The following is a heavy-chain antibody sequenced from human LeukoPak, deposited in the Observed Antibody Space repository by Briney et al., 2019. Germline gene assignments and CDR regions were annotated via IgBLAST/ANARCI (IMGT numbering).Heavy chain of an antibody. Sequence: GGSLRLSCAASGFTFSSYSMNWVRQTPGKGLEWVSSISSSSSYIYYADSVKGRFTISRDNAKNSLYLQTNSLRAEDTAVYYCASDLVYYYDSSGSRYYFDYWGQGTLVTVSS. CDR3: ASDLVYYYDSSGSRYYFDY. D-gene: IGHD3-22*01. CDR1: GFTFSSYS. V-gene: IGHV3-21*01. CDR2: ISSSSSYI. J-gene: IGHJ4*02.